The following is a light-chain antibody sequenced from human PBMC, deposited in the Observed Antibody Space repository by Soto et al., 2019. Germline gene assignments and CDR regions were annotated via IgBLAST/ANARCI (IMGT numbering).Light chain of an antibody. J-gene: IGKJ4*01. CDR3: QQSYGTPLT. CDR1: QSISNY. Sequence: DMEMTQSPSSLSAFVGDRVTITCRASQSISNYLNWYQHKPGKVPKLLIYAASSFQSGVTTRFSGCGSGIDFTLTIIRLQPEDVSTYYCQQSYGTPLTFGGGTKIEIK. V-gene: IGKV1-39*01. CDR2: AAS.